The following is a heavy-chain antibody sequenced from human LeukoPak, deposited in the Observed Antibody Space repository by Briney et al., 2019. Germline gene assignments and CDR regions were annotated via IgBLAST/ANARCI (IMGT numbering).Heavy chain of an antibody. V-gene: IGHV3-33*06. CDR2: IWYDGSNK. J-gene: IGHJ2*01. Sequence: GRSLRLSCAASGFTFSSYGMHWVRQAPGKGLEWVAVIWYDGSNKYYADSVKGRFTISRDNSKNTLYLQMNSLRAEDTALYYCAKDAAAAGTWYFDLWGRGTLVTVSS. D-gene: IGHD6-13*01. CDR1: GFTFSSYG. CDR3: AKDAAAAGTWYFDL.